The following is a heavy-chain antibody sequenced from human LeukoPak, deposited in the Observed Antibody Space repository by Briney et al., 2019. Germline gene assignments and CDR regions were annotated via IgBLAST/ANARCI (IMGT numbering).Heavy chain of an antibody. D-gene: IGHD6-13*01. Sequence: ASETLSLTCAVYGGSFSGYYWSWIRQPPGKGLEWIGEINHSGSTNYNPSLKGRVTISVDTSKNQFSLKLSSVTAADTAVYYCARGVSSSWYRDYYYYMDVWGKGTTVTVSS. CDR2: INHSGST. V-gene: IGHV4-34*01. CDR1: GGSFSGYY. CDR3: ARGVSSSWYRDYYYYMDV. J-gene: IGHJ6*03.